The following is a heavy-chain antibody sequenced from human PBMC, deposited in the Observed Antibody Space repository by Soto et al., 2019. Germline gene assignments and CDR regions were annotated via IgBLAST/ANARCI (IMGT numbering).Heavy chain of an antibody. CDR3: ARDSRNSYGLDV. V-gene: IGHV3-48*03. CDR2: ISGSGSTI. CDR1: GFTFSSFE. J-gene: IGHJ6*02. Sequence: GGSLRLSCAASGFTFSSFEMNWVRQAPGKGLEWVSYISGSGSTIYYADSVKGRFTTSRDNPKNSLLLQMNTLSAEDTALYYCARDSRNSYGLDVWGQGTTVTVSS.